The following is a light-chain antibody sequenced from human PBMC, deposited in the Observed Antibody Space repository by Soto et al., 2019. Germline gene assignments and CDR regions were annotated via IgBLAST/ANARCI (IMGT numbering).Light chain of an antibody. Sequence: DIKMTQSPSSLSASVGDXVTIACQASQDISNYLNWYQQKPGKAPKVMIYASSTLQSGVPSRFSGSGSGTDFTLTISCLQSEDVATYYCQQYYSYPRTLGQGTKVDIK. J-gene: IGKJ1*01. CDR1: QDISNY. CDR3: QQYYSYPRT. CDR2: ASS. V-gene: IGKV1-16*01.